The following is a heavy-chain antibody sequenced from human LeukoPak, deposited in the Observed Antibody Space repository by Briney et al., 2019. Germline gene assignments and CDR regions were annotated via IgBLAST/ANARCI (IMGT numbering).Heavy chain of an antibody. CDR3: ARGPVIMITFGGVIGLRDGMDV. D-gene: IGHD3-16*02. Sequence: GASVKVSCKASGYTFTSYDINWVRQATGQGLEWMGWMNPNSGNTGYAQKFQGRVTMTRNTSISTAYMELSSLRSEDTAVYYCARGPVIMITFGGVIGLRDGMDVWGQGTTVTVSS. J-gene: IGHJ6*02. V-gene: IGHV1-8*01. CDR2: MNPNSGNT. CDR1: GYTFTSYD.